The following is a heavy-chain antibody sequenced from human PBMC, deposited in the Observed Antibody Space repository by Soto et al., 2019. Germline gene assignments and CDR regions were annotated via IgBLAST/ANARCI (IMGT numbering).Heavy chain of an antibody. D-gene: IGHD6-19*01. CDR1: GGTFSSYA. CDR2: IIPIFGTA. Sequence: QVQLVQSGAEVKKPGSSVKVSCKASGGTFSSYAISWVRQAPGQGLEWMGGIIPIFGTANYAQKFQGRVTMTRDTSTSTVYMELSSLRSEDTAVYYCARGSGTAVADDYYYYYGMDVWGQGTTVTVSS. V-gene: IGHV1-69*06. CDR3: ARGSGTAVADDYYYYYGMDV. J-gene: IGHJ6*02.